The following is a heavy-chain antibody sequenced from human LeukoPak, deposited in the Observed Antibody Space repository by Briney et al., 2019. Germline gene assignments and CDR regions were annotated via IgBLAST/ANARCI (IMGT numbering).Heavy chain of an antibody. CDR1: GGSFCGYY. Sequence: SETLSLTCAVYGGSFCGYYWSWIRQPPGKGLEWIGEINHSGSTNYNPSLKSRVTISVDTSKNQFSLKLSSVTAADTAVYYCAREPYYGSGSRWFDPWGQGTLVTVSS. D-gene: IGHD3-10*01. CDR3: AREPYYGSGSRWFDP. CDR2: INHSGST. J-gene: IGHJ5*02. V-gene: IGHV4-34*01.